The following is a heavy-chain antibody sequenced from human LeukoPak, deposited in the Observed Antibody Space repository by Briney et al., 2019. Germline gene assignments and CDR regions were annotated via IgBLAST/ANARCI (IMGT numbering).Heavy chain of an antibody. Sequence: SETLSLTCTVSGGSISSYYWSWIRQPPGKGLEWIGYIYYSGSTNYNPSLKSRVTISVDTSKNQFSLKLRSVTAADTALYYCARKPPNQLHLYDYWGQGALVTVSS. D-gene: IGHD2-2*01. CDR2: IYYSGST. J-gene: IGHJ4*02. V-gene: IGHV4-59*08. CDR3: ARKPPNQLHLYDY. CDR1: GGSISSYY.